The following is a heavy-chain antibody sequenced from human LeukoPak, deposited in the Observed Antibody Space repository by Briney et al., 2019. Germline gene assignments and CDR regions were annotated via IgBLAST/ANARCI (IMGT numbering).Heavy chain of an antibody. D-gene: IGHD4-17*01. V-gene: IGHV1-18*01. CDR1: GYTFTSYG. CDR3: ARDLPGGYTVTTKAVHNWFDP. J-gene: IGHJ5*02. CDR2: ISAYNGNT. Sequence: RASVKVSCKASGYTFTSYGISWVRQAPGQGLEWMGWISAYNGNTNYAQKLQGRVTMTTDTSTSTAYMELRSLRSDDTAVYYCARDLPGGYTVTTKAVHNWFDPWGQGTLVTVSS.